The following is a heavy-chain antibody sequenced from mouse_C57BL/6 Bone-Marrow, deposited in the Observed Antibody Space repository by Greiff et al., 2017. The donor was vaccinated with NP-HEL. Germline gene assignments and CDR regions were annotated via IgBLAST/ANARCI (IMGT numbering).Heavy chain of an antibody. CDR3: ARGDYVSSSWYFDV. CDR1: GYSITSGYY. V-gene: IGHV3-6*01. CDR2: ISYDGSN. J-gene: IGHJ1*03. Sequence: EVKLMESGPGLVKPSQSLSLTCSVTGYSITSGYYWNWIRQFPGNKLEWMGYISYDGSNNYNQSLKNRISITRDTSKNQFFLKVNSVTTEDTATYYCARGDYVSSSWYFDVWGTGTTVTVSS. D-gene: IGHD1-1*01.